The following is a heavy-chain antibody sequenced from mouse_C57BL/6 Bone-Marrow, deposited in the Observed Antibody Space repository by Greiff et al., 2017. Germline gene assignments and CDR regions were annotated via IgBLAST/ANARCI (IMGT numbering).Heavy chain of an antibody. CDR3: ARDNRDGGFAY. J-gene: IGHJ3*01. V-gene: IGHV5-16*01. Sequence: EVHLVESEGGLVQPGSSMKLSCTASGFTFSDYYMAWVRQVPEKGLEWVANINYDGSSTYYLDSLKSRFIISRDNAKNILYLQMSSLKSEDTATYYCARDNRDGGFAYWGQGTLVTVSA. D-gene: IGHD4-1*01. CDR1: GFTFSDYY. CDR2: INYDGSST.